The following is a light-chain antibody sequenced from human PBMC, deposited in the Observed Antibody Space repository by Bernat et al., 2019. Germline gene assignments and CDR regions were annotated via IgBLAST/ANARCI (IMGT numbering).Light chain of an antibody. CDR2: ENN. J-gene: IGLJ3*02. V-gene: IGLV1-51*02. Sequence: QSVFTQPPSASAAPGQKVTISCSGSSSNIWNNYVSWYQQLPVTAPKLLIYENNKRPSGIPDRFSVSKSGTSATLGITGLPTGDEADYYCGTWDSSLSAGEFGGGTKLTVL. CDR3: GTWDSSLSAGE. CDR1: SSNIWNNY.